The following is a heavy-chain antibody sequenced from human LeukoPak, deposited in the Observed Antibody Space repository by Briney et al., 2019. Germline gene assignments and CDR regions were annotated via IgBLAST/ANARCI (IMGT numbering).Heavy chain of an antibody. J-gene: IGHJ6*02. D-gene: IGHD2-15*01. CDR1: GDSFSTYY. CDR3: ARSGYGTSWVLEV. V-gene: IGHV4-59*08. CDR2: IYYSGNT. Sequence: PSETLSLTCTVSGDSFSTYYWSWIRQPPGKGLEWLGYIYYSGNTNYNPSLKSRVTISVDTSKNQFSLKLSSVTAADTAVYYCARSGYGTSWVLEVWGQGTTVTVSS.